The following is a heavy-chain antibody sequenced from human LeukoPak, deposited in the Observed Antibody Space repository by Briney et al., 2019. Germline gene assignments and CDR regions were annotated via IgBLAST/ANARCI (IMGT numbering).Heavy chain of an antibody. J-gene: IGHJ5*02. V-gene: IGHV6-1*01. CDR1: RDSVSSNSAA. Sequence: SQTLSLTCAISRDSVSSNSAAWNWIRQSPSRGLEWLGRTYYMSKWYNDYAVSVKSRITINPDTSKNQFSLQLNSVTPEGTAVYYCARVQTAVTPEWWEWFDPWGQGTLVTVSS. CDR2: TYYMSKWYN. D-gene: IGHD4-23*01. CDR3: ARVQTAVTPEWWEWFDP.